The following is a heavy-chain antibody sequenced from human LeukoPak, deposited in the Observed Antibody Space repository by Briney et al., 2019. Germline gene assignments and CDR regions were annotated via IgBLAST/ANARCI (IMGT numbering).Heavy chain of an antibody. J-gene: IGHJ4*02. CDR2: INPNSGGT. Sequence: ASVKVSCKASGYTFTGYYMHWVRQAPGQGLEWMGWINPNSGGTNYAQKFQGRVTMTRDTSISTAYMELSRLRSDDTAVYYCAREPPYYDFWSAPRFTGDYWGQGTLVTVSS. V-gene: IGHV1-2*02. CDR3: AREPPYYDFWSAPRFTGDY. CDR1: GYTFTGYY. D-gene: IGHD3-3*01.